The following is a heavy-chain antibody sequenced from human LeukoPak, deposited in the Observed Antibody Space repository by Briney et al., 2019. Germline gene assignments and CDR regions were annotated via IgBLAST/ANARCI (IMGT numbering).Heavy chain of an antibody. J-gene: IGHJ4*02. CDR2: ISTKGGST. D-gene: IGHD3-22*01. Sequence: GGSLRLSCAASGFTFSSYAMTWVRQAPGKGLEWVSAISTKGGSTYYADSVKGRFTISRDNAKNSLYLQMNSLRDEDTAVYYCARGSITMIVVVIDPMDYWGQGTLVTVSS. CDR3: ARGSITMIVVVIDPMDY. V-gene: IGHV3-23*01. CDR1: GFTFSSYA.